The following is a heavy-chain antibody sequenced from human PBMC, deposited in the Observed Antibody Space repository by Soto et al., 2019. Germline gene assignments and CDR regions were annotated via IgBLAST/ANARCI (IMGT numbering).Heavy chain of an antibody. CDR2: IRSEAYGGTT. J-gene: IGHJ4*02. V-gene: IGHV3-49*04. CDR3: TRYYYESSGYYVY. D-gene: IGHD3-22*01. CDR1: GFNFGNYA. Sequence: PGGSLRLSCTGSGFNFGNYALSWVRQAPGKGPEWVGFIRSEAYGGTTDYAASVKGRFIISRDDSKSIAYLEINSLQTDDTAVYYCTRYYYESSGYYVYWGQGTLVTVSS.